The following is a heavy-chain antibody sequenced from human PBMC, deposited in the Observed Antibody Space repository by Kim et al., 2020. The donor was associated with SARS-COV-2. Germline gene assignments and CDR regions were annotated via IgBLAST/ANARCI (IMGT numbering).Heavy chain of an antibody. D-gene: IGHD2-15*01. Sequence: GGSLRLSCAASGFTFSSYWMHWVRQAPGKGLVWVSRINSDGSSTSYADSVKGRFTISRDNAKNTLYLQMNSLRAEDTAVYYCARPVGDCSGGSCYYYYGMDVWGQGTTVTVSS. J-gene: IGHJ6*02. V-gene: IGHV3-74*01. CDR2: INSDGSST. CDR3: ARPVGDCSGGSCYYYYGMDV. CDR1: GFTFSSYW.